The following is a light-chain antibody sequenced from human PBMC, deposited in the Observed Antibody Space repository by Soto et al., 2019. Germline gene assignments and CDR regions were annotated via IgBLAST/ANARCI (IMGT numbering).Light chain of an antibody. Sequence: QSALTQPASVSGSPGQSLTISCTGTSSDVGTYNLVSWYQQPPGKAPKLMIYDDSKRPSGVSNRFSGSKSGNTASLTISGLQAEDEAEYYCCSYAGSSTFHVIFGGGTKLTVL. CDR1: SSDVGTYNL. CDR3: CSYAGSSTFHVI. J-gene: IGLJ2*01. V-gene: IGLV2-23*01. CDR2: DDS.